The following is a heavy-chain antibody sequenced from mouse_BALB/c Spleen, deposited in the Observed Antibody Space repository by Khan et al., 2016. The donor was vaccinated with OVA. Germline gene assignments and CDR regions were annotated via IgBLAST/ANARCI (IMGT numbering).Heavy chain of an antibody. D-gene: IGHD1-1*01. CDR3: ARGGYGSPFAY. J-gene: IGHJ3*01. V-gene: IGHV1S127*01. Sequence: VQLLQSGPELVRPGASVKMSCKASGYTFTSFWIHWVKQRPGQGLEWIGMIDPSKSETRLNQNFKDKATLNVDKSPNTAYMQLSRLTSEDSAVYYGARGGYGSPFAYWGQGTLVTVSA. CDR2: IDPSKSET. CDR1: GYTFTSFW.